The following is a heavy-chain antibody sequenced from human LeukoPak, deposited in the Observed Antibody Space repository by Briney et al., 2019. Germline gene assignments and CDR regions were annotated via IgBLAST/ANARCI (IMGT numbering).Heavy chain of an antibody. J-gene: IGHJ4*02. CDR2: ISWDGNKK. CDR1: GFTFRGYT. D-gene: IGHD6-13*01. CDR3: AREGGNSTSWGYFDY. Sequence: GGSLRLSCGASGFTFRGYTMHWVRQAPGKGLQWVAVISWDGNKKFYADSVEGRFTISRDNSKNTLSLQMNSLRLEDTALYYCAREGGNSTSWGYFDYWGQGTLVTVSS. V-gene: IGHV3-30*04.